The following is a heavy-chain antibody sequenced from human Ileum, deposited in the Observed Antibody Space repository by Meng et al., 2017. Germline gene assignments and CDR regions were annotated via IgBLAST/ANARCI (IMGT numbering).Heavy chain of an antibody. CDR2: ISSRSSDI. D-gene: IGHD4-17*01. V-gene: IGHV3-21*01. CDR3: GRDSYGDYPPII. CDR1: GFSFSTFT. Sequence: VESGGGLVKPGGSLSLSCAASGFSFSTFTMNWVRQAPGKGLEWVSSISSRSSDIYYADSVRGRFTISRDNAKNSLFLQIHSLRAEDTAVYYCGRDSYGDYPPIIGGQGTLVTVSS. J-gene: IGHJ4*02.